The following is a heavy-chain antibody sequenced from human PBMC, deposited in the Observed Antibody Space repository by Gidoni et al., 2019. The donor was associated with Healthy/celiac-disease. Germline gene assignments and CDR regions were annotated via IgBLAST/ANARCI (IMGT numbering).Heavy chain of an antibody. Sequence: QVQLVQSGAEVKKPGASVKVSCKASGYTFTSYAMHWVRQAPGQRLEWMGWINAGNGNTKYSQKFQGRVTITRDTSASTAYMELSSLRSEDTAVYYCARDSSMGNELAHYYFDYWGQGTLVTVSS. V-gene: IGHV1-3*01. CDR2: INAGNGNT. D-gene: IGHD1-1*01. CDR3: ARDSSMGNELAHYYFDY. J-gene: IGHJ4*02. CDR1: GYTFTSYA.